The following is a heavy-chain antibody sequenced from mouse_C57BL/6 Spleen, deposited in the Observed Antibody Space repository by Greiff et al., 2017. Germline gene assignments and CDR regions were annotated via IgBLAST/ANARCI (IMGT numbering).Heavy chain of an antibody. J-gene: IGHJ2*01. D-gene: IGHD2-5*01. CDR3: ARMGYSNYVFDY. CDR1: GFTFSSYA. CDR2: ISDGGSYT. Sequence: EVQGVESGGGLVKPGGSLKLSCAASGFTFSSYAMSWVRQTPEKRLEWVATISDGGSYTYYPDNVKGRFTISRDNAKNNLYLQMSHLKSEDTAMYYCARMGYSNYVFDYWGQGTTLTVSS. V-gene: IGHV5-4*01.